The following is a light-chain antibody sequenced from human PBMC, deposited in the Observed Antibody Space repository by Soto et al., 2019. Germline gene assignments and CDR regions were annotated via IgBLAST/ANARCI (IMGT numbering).Light chain of an antibody. CDR3: SSYTSSSTLV. Sequence: QSVLTQPASVSGSPGQSITIPCTGTSSDVGGYNYVSWYQQHPGKAPKLMIYDVSNRPSGVSNRFSGSKSGNTASLTISGLQAEDEADYYCSSYTSSSTLVFGPGTKVTVL. CDR1: SSDVGGYNY. CDR2: DVS. J-gene: IGLJ1*01. V-gene: IGLV2-14*01.